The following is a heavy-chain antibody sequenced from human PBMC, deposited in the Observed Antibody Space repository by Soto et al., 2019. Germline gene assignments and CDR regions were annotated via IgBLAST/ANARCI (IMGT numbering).Heavy chain of an antibody. D-gene: IGHD1-26*01. V-gene: IGHV1-46*01. J-gene: IGHJ4*02. CDR3: ARDWEFGY. CDR2: INPSGDTT. CDR1: GYTFSSYY. Sequence: ASVKVSGKASGYTFSSYYMHWVRQAPGQGLEWMAVINPSGDTTTYAQKFQGRVTMTRDTSTSTLFMELSSLRSEDTAVYFCARDWEFGYWGQGTLVTVSS.